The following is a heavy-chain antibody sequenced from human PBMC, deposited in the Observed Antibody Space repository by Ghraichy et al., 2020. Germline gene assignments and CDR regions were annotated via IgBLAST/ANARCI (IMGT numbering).Heavy chain of an antibody. CDR2: ISGRSSST. J-gene: IGHJ4*02. CDR1: GFTFSSYA. CDR3: AKAEYDYVWGSLY. D-gene: IGHD3-16*01. V-gene: IGHV3-23*01. Sequence: GESLNISCAASGFTFSSYAMTWVRQAPGKGLEWVSGISGRSSSTYNADSVKGRFTISRDNSKNTLYLQMNSLRAEDTAVYYCAKAEYDYVWGSLYWGQGTLVTVSS.